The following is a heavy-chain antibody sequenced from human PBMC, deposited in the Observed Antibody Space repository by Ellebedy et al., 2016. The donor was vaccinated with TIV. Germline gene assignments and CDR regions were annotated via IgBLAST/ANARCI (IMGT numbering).Heavy chain of an antibody. CDR3: ARDPFNWSHGGAFFDY. Sequence: AASVKVSCKASGYTFTTCGISWVRQAPGQGLEWMGWNSAYNGNTNYAQKFQGRVTMTRDTSTSTAYMELRSLRSDDTAVYYCARDPFNWSHGGAFFDYWGQGTLVTVSS. CDR1: GYTFTTCG. D-gene: IGHD1-1*01. J-gene: IGHJ4*02. CDR2: NSAYNGNT. V-gene: IGHV1-18*04.